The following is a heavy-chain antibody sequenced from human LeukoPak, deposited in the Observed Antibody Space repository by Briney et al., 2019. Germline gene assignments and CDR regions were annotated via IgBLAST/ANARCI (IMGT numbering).Heavy chain of an antibody. Sequence: RASVKVSCKASGGTFSSYAISWVRQAPGQGLEWMGRIIPILGIANYAQKFQGRVTITADKSTSTAYMELSSLRSEDTAVYYCARDLSSLAPAGWFDPWGQGTLVTVSS. CDR2: IIPILGIA. V-gene: IGHV1-69*04. D-gene: IGHD6-6*01. CDR3: ARDLSSLAPAGWFDP. J-gene: IGHJ5*02. CDR1: GGTFSSYA.